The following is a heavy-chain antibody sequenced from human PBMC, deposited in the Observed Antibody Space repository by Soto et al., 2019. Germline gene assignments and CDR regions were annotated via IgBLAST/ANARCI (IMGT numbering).Heavy chain of an antibody. D-gene: IGHD3-22*01. V-gene: IGHV3-30*18. Sequence: QVQLVESGGGVVQPRRSLRLSCAASGFTFSSYGMHWVRQAPGKGLEWVAGISYDGSNKYYADSVKGRFTISRDNSKNTLYLQMNSLRAEDTAVYYCAKVIGPNYYDYGMDVWGQGTTVTVSS. CDR1: GFTFSSYG. CDR3: AKVIGPNYYDYGMDV. J-gene: IGHJ6*02. CDR2: ISYDGSNK.